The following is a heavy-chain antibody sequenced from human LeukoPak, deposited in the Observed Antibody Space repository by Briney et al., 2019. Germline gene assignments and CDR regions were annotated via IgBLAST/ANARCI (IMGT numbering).Heavy chain of an antibody. D-gene: IGHD1-26*01. CDR1: GYSFTSYY. J-gene: IGHJ4*02. CDR3: ARRRGIVGATGLGY. Sequence: ASVKVSCKASGYSFTSYYIHWVRQAPGQRLEWMGWINAGNGNTKYSQKFQGRVTITRDTSASTAYMELSSLRSEDTAVYYCARRRGIVGATGLGYWGQGTLVTVSS. CDR2: INAGNGNT. V-gene: IGHV1-3*01.